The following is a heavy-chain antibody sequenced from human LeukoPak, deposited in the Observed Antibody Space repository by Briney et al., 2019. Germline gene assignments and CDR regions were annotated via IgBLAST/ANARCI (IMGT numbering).Heavy chain of an antibody. J-gene: IGHJ5*02. D-gene: IGHD1-20*01. Sequence: PSETLSLTCTVSGGSISSYYWSWIRQPPGKGLEWIGYIYYSGSTNYNPSLKSRVTISVDTSKNQFSLKLSSVTAADTAVYYCARDAITGAADNIWFDPWGQGTLVTVSS. CDR1: GGSISSYY. V-gene: IGHV4-59*01. CDR2: IYYSGST. CDR3: ARDAITGAADNIWFDP.